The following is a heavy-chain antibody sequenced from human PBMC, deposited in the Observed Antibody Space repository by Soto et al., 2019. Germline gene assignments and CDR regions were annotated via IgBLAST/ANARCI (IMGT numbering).Heavy chain of an antibody. V-gene: IGHV3-9*01. D-gene: IGHD5-18*01. CDR3: AKGGGIQLWSGYYYYGMDV. CDR2: ISWNSGSI. J-gene: IGHJ6*02. CDR1: GFTFDDYA. Sequence: EVQLVESGGGLVQPGRSLRLSCAASGFTFDDYAMHWVRQAPGKGLEWVSGISWNSGSIGYADSVKGRFTISRDNAKNSLYLKRNSLRAEDTALYYCAKGGGIQLWSGYYYYGMDVWGQGTTVTVSS.